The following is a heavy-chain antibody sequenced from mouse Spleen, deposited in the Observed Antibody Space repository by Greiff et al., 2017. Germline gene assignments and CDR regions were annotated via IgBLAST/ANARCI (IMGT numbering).Heavy chain of an antibody. V-gene: IGHV3-6*02. D-gene: IGHD2-4*01. CDR3: ARNYDRGAMDY. J-gene: IGHJ4*01. Sequence: DVQLQESGPGLVKPSQSLSLTCSVTGYSITSGYYWNWIRQFPGNKLEWMGYISYDGSNNYNPSLKNRISITRDTSKNQFFLKLNSVTTEDTATYYCARNYDRGAMDYWGQGTSVTVSS. CDR1: GYSITSGYY. CDR2: ISYDGSN.